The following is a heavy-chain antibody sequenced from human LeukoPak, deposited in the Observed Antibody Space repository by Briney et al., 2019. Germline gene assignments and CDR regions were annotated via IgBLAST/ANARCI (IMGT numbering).Heavy chain of an antibody. CDR2: IYTSGST. CDR3: ARDLGTSNYGY. Sequence: SETLSLTCTVSGGSISSYYWSWMRQPAGKGLEWIGRIYTSGSTNYNPSLKSRVTISVDKSKNQFSLKLSSVTAADTAVYYCARDLGTSNYGYWGQGTLVTVSS. J-gene: IGHJ4*02. V-gene: IGHV4-4*07. CDR1: GGSISSYY. D-gene: IGHD4-11*01.